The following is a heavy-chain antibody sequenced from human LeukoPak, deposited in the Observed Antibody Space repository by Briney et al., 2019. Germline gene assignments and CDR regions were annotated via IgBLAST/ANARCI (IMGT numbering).Heavy chain of an antibody. D-gene: IGHD3-22*01. V-gene: IGHV4-59*01. J-gene: IGHJ4*02. CDR2: IYYSGST. CDR1: GGSISSYY. Sequence: SETLSFTCTVSGGSISSYYWSWIRQPPGKGLEWIGYIYYSGSTNYNPSLKSRVTISVDTSKNQFSLKLSSVTAADTAVYYCASRDSSGSFDYWGQGTLVTVSS. CDR3: ASRDSSGSFDY.